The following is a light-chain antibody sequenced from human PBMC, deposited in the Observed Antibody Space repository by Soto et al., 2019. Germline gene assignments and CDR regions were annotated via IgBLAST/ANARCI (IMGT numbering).Light chain of an antibody. Sequence: QSALTQPRSVSGSPGQSVTISCTGTSSDVGRYNYVSWYQQHPGKAPKLMIYDVNNRPSGVPDRLSGSKSGNTASLTISGLQAEDEADYYCCSYAGRGLVFGGGTKVTVL. J-gene: IGLJ2*01. V-gene: IGLV2-11*01. CDR3: CSYAGRGLV. CDR2: DVN. CDR1: SSDVGRYNY.